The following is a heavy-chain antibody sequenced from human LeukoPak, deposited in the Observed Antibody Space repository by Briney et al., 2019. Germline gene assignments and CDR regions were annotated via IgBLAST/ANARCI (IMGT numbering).Heavy chain of an antibody. D-gene: IGHD4/OR15-4a*01. CDR3: AVDSSEDYGRGNFDL. CDR1: SGSTSNYY. Sequence: SETLSLTCTVSSGSTSNYYWSWIRQPAGKGLEWIGCIYTSGSTNYNPSLKSRVTMSIDTSKNQVSLKLASVTAADTAIYYCAVDSSEDYGRGNFDLWGRGTLVTVSS. V-gene: IGHV4-4*07. J-gene: IGHJ2*01. CDR2: IYTSGST.